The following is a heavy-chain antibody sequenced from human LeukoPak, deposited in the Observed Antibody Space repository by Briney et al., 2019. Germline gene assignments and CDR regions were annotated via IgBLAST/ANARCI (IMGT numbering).Heavy chain of an antibody. CDR3: ARRTYSNYFFDY. CDR2: ISGSGDSK. J-gene: IGHJ4*02. Sequence: PGGSLRFSCAASGFTFSDYYMSWIRQAPGKGLEWVSDISGSGDSKFYTDSVKGRFTISRDNAKNSLYLQMNSLRAEDTAVYYCARRTYSNYFFDYWGQGTLVTVSS. CDR1: GFTFSDYY. D-gene: IGHD4-11*01. V-gene: IGHV3-11*01.